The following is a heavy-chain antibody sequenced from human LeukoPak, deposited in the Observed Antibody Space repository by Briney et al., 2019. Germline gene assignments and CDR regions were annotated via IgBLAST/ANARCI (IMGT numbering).Heavy chain of an antibody. J-gene: IGHJ4*02. Sequence: PGGSLRLSCAASGFTFSSYAINWVRQAPGKGLEWVSAISGSGGRTEYADAVKGRFTISRDNSKSTLYLQMNNLRDEDTAVYYCAKDPYDSSGYCHDYWGQGTLVTVSS. CDR1: GFTFSSYA. D-gene: IGHD3-22*01. V-gene: IGHV3-23*01. CDR2: ISGSGGRT. CDR3: AKDPYDSSGYCHDY.